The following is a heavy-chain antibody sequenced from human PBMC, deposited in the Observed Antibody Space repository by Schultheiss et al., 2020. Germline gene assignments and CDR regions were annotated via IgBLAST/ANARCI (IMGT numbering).Heavy chain of an antibody. CDR3: ARINSRSGWYVFDY. J-gene: IGHJ4*02. Sequence: SSPTLVKPTQTLTLTCTFSGFSLSTSGMCVSWIRQPPGKALEWLARIDWDDDKRYSPSLKSRLTITKDTSKNQVVLTMTNMDPVDTATYYCARINSRSGWYVFDYWGQGTLVTVSS. CDR1: GFSLSTSGMC. D-gene: IGHD6-19*01. V-gene: IGHV2-70*11. CDR2: IDWDDDK.